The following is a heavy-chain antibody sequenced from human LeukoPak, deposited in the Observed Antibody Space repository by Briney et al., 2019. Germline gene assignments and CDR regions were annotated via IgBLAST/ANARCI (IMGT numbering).Heavy chain of an antibody. Sequence: TGRSLRHSCAASGFTFVDYAMHWVRQAPGKGLEWVSGISWNSGSIGYADSVKGRFTISRDNAKNSLYLQINSLRAEDTALYYCPKDAMDSTPDAFDIWGQGTMVTVSS. J-gene: IGHJ3*02. V-gene: IGHV3-9*01. CDR1: GFTFVDYA. D-gene: IGHD2-2*01. CDR3: PKDAMDSTPDAFDI. CDR2: ISWNSGSI.